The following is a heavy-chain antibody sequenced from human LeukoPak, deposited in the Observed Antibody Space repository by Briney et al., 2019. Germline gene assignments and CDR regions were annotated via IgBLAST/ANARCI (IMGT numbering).Heavy chain of an antibody. V-gene: IGHV4-4*07. CDR3: ARDGEGYCSSTRCYEAWFDP. CDR2: MYTSGST. D-gene: IGHD2-2*01. CDR1: GGSISSDY. Sequence: PSETLSLTCTVSGGSISSDYWSWIRHPAGEGLEWIGRMYTSGSTNYNPSLTSRATMSVDTSKNQFSLKRSSVTAADTAVYYCARDGEGYCSSTRCYEAWFDPWSQGTLVTVSS. J-gene: IGHJ5*02.